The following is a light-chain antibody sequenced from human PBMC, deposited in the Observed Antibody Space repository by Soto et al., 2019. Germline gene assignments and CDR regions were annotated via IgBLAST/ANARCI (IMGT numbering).Light chain of an antibody. CDR3: QQYNDYIT. CDR1: QSISTW. J-gene: IGKJ5*01. CDR2: AAS. V-gene: IGKV1-5*01. Sequence: DIQMTQSPSTLSASVGDRVTITCRASQSISTWLAWYQQKPGKAPKLLIYAASTLENGVPTRFSGTGSETEFTLTVSSLQPDDSATYYCQQYNDYITFGQGTRLEI.